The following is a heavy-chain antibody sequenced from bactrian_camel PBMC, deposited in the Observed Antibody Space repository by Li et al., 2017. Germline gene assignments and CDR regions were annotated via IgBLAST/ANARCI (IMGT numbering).Heavy chain of an antibody. D-gene: IGHD3*01. CDR1: GNTRSRNV. J-gene: IGHJ6*01. CDR2: IYTDVGSS. Sequence: QLVESGGGSVQTGGSLRLSRVLSGNTRSRNVMGWFRQVPGKEREAVAAIYTDVGSSHYADSVNGRFTITRDSHKNILYLQMSSLKPDDTAMYFCAADEGMDSFSRLLAPTLRVRPVPGCAAFAYWGQGTQVTVS. CDR3: AADEGMDSFSRLLAPTLRVRPVPGCAAFAY. V-gene: IGHV3S54*01.